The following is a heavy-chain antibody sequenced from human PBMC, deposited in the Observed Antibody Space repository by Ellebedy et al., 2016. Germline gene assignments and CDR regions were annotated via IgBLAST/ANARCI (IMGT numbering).Heavy chain of an antibody. J-gene: IGHJ4*02. CDR3: ARRAPDH. Sequence: ASVKVSCKASGYAFISYVMHWVRQAPGQGLEWMGWINTNTGNPTYAQGFTGRFVFSLDTSVSTAYLQINSLKTEDTAVYYCARRAPDHWGQGTLVTVSS. CDR1: GYAFISYV. V-gene: IGHV7-4-1*02. CDR2: INTNTGNP.